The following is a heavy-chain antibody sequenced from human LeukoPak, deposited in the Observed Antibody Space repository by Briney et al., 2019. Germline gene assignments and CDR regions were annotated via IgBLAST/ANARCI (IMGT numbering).Heavy chain of an antibody. CDR1: GFTFSSYA. CDR3: AKGPSGNPVTT. V-gene: IGHV3-23*01. CDR2: ISGSGGST. D-gene: IGHD4-17*01. J-gene: IGHJ5*02. Sequence: GGPLSLSCAASGFTFSSYAMGWFRKAPGKGLEWVSAISGSGGSTYYADSVKGRFTISRDNSKNTLYLQMNSLRAEDTAVYYCAKGPSGNPVTTWGQGTLVTVSS.